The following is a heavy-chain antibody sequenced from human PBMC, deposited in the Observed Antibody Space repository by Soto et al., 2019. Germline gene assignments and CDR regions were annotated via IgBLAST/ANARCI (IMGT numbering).Heavy chain of an antibody. CDR2: ISYDGSNK. CDR3: AKDWGDYTDYYYYYMDV. J-gene: IGHJ6*03. Sequence: QVQLVESGGGVVQPGRSLRLSCAASGFTFSSYGMHWVRQAPGKGLEWVAVISYDGSNKYYADSVKGRFTISRDNSKNTLYLQMNSLRAADTAVYYCAKDWGDYTDYYYYYMDVWGKGTTVTVSS. CDR1: GFTFSSYG. D-gene: IGHD4-17*01. V-gene: IGHV3-30*18.